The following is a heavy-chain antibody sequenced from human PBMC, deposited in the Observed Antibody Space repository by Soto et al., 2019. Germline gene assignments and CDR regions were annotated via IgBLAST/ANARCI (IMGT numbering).Heavy chain of an antibody. CDR1: GGSISSYY. V-gene: IGHV4-59*01. J-gene: IGHJ6*03. CDR3: ARARTYDFWSGYTEPHYYLAA. D-gene: IGHD3-3*01. Sequence: PSETLSLTCTVSGGSISSYYWSWIRQPPGKGLEWIGYIYYSGSTNYNPSLKSRVTISVDTSKNQFSLKLSSVTAADTAVYYCARARTYDFWSGYTEPHYYLAAWGKGTTVTVSS. CDR2: IYYSGST.